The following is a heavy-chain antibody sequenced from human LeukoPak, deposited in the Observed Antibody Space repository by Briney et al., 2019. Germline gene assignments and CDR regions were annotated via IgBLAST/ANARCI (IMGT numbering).Heavy chain of an antibody. CDR3: ARGAGEPYYDFWSGYLYYFDY. Sequence: SETLSLTCTVSGGSISSYYWSWIRQPAGKGLEWIGRIYTSGSTNYSPSLKSRVTISVDTSKNQFSLKLSSVTAADTAVYYCARGAGEPYYDFWSGYLYYFDYWGQGTLVTVSS. CDR1: GGSISSYY. D-gene: IGHD3-3*01. V-gene: IGHV4-4*07. J-gene: IGHJ4*02. CDR2: IYTSGST.